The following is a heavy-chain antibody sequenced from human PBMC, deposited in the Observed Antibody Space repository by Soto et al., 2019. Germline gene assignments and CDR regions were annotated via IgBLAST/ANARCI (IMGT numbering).Heavy chain of an antibody. CDR1: GYGFSIHW. CDR3: ARTIAVAGPNWFDP. V-gene: IGHV5-51*01. CDR2: IYPGNSNT. D-gene: IGHD6-19*01. J-gene: IGHJ5*02. Sequence: GESLKISCKGSGYGFSIHWVAWLRQMPGKGLEWVGFIYPGNSNTMYSPSFQDHVTISADTALSTTYLQWDTLKPSDTAMYYCARTIAVAGPNWFDPWGQGTLVTVSS.